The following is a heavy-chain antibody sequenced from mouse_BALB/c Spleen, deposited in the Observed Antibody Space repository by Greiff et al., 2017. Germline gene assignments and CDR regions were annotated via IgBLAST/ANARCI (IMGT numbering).Heavy chain of an antibody. Sequence: EVHLVESGAELVKPGASVKLSCTASGFNIKDTYMHWVKQRPEQGLEWIGRIDPANGNTKYDPKFQGKATITADTSSNTAYLQLSSLTSEDTAVYYCAGANWDVSIDYWGQGTTLTVSS. J-gene: IGHJ2*01. CDR1: GFNIKDTY. V-gene: IGHV14-3*02. CDR3: AGANWDVSIDY. D-gene: IGHD4-1*02. CDR2: IDPANGNT.